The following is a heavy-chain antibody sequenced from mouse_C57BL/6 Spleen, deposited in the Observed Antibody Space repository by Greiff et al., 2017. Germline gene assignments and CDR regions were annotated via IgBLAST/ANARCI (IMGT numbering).Heavy chain of an antibody. CDR2: INPNNGGT. J-gene: IGHJ2*01. Sequence: EVQLQQSGPELVKPGASVKISCKASGYTFTDYYMNWVKQSPGKSLEWIGDINPNNGGTSYNQKFKGKATLTVDKSSSTAYMELRSLTSEDSAVYYCTSWRLDYWGQGTTLTVSS. CDR1: GYTFTDYY. V-gene: IGHV1-26*01. CDR3: TSWRLDY.